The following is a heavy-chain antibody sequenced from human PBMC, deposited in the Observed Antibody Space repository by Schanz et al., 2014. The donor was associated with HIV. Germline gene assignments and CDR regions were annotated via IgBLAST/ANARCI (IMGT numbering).Heavy chain of an antibody. J-gene: IGHJ5*02. Sequence: VKLVESGGGVVQPRRSLRLSCAASGFTFSNYGMHWVRQAPGKGLEWLANIKLDGSEKYYVDSVKGRFTISRDNTKNSLYLQMNSLRAEDTAVYYCARDYHWNWFDPWGQGTLVTVSS. CDR3: ARDYHWNWFDP. CDR1: GFTFSNYG. CDR2: IKLDGSEK. D-gene: IGHD1-20*01. V-gene: IGHV3-7*01.